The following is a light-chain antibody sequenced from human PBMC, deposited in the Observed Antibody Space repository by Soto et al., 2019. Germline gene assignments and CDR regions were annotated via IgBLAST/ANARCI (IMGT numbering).Light chain of an antibody. CDR1: QSVSGY. V-gene: IGKV3-15*01. CDR2: HMF. J-gene: IGKJ1*01. Sequence: EIVMTQSPGTVSVFPGETVTLSCRASQSVSGYLAWFHQKPGQAPRLVLQHMFTRAIGVPARFSGSGSETEFTLTISGLQSDDFGVYYCQQYYSWPWAFGQGTKVEIK. CDR3: QQYYSWPWA.